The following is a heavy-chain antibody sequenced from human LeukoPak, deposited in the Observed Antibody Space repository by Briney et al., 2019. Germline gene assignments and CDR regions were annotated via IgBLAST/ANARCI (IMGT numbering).Heavy chain of an antibody. CDR1: GYTFTGYY. D-gene: IGHD4-17*01. Sequence: GASVKVSCKASGYTFTGYYMHWVRQAPGQGLEWMGWINPNSGGTNYAQKFQGRVTMTRDTSISTAYTELSRLRSDDTAVYYCARDNGDYGDYYSDYWGQGTLVTVSS. CDR2: INPNSGGT. J-gene: IGHJ4*02. CDR3: ARDNGDYGDYYSDY. V-gene: IGHV1-2*02.